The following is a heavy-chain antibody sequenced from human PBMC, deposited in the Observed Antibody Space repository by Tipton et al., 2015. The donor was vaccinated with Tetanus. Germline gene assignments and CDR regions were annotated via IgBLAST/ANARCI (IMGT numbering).Heavy chain of an antibody. V-gene: IGHV3-74*01. Sequence: SLRLSCAASGFTFSAYYMSWIRLAPGKGLVWIARINPDGRRTNYADSVKGRFTISRDHAKNTVFLQMNSLRAEDTAVYFCARRSLTNYGLDVWGQGTPVTVSS. D-gene: IGHD1-1*01. J-gene: IGHJ6*02. CDR1: GFTFSAYY. CDR3: ARRSLTNYGLDV. CDR2: INPDGRRT.